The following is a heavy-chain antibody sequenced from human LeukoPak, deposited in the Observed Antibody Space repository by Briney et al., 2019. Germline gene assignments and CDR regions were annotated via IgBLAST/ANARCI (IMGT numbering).Heavy chain of an antibody. CDR1: GGSFSGYY. V-gene: IGHV4-34*01. CDR2: INHSGST. CDR3: ARGQLFDY. D-gene: IGHD6-13*01. J-gene: IGHJ4*02. Sequence: SETLSLTCAVYGGSFSGYYWSWIRPPPGKGLEWIGEINHSGSTNYNPSLKSRVTISVDTSKNQFSLKLSSVTAADTAVYYCARGQLFDYWGQGTLVTVSS.